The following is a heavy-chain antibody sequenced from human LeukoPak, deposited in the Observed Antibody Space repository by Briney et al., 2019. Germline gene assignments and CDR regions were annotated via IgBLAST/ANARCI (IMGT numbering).Heavy chain of an antibody. Sequence: GGSLRLSCAASGFTFSSYGMSWVRQAPGKGLEWVSAISGSGGSTYYADSVKGRFTISRDNAKNSLYLQMNSLRAEDTAVYYCAELGMIGGVWGKGTTVTISS. CDR3: AELGMIGGV. V-gene: IGHV3-23*01. J-gene: IGHJ6*04. CDR1: GFTFSSYG. CDR2: ISGSGGST. D-gene: IGHD3-10*02.